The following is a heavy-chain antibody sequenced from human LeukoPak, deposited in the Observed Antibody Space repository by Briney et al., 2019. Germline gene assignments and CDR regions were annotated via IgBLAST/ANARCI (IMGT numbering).Heavy chain of an antibody. CDR1: GYSISSGYY. CDR3: ARIKGNPGVSDY. Sequence: KPSETLSLTCTVSGYSISSGYYWGWIRQPPGKGLEWIGSIYHSGSTYYNPSLKSRVTISVDTSKNQFSLKLSSVTAADTAVYYCARIKGNPGVSDYWGQGTTVIVSS. CDR2: IYHSGST. D-gene: IGHD3-3*01. V-gene: IGHV4-38-2*02. J-gene: IGHJ4*02.